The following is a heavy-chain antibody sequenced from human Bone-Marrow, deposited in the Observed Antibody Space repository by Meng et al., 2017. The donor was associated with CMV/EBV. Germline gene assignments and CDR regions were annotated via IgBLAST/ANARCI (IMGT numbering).Heavy chain of an antibody. CDR1: GGSISSNSYY. Sequence: SETLSLTCTVSGGSISSNSYYWGWIRQPPGKGLEWIGSIYYSGSTYYNPSLKSRVTISVDTSKNQFSLKLSSVTAADTAVYYCAYLPKDRITMAGFDYWGQGTLVTVSS. D-gene: IGHD3-10*01. V-gene: IGHV4-39*01. J-gene: IGHJ4*02. CDR3: AYLPKDRITMAGFDY. CDR2: IYYSGST.